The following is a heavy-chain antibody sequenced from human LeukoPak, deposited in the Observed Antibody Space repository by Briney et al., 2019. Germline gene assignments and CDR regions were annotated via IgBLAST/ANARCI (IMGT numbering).Heavy chain of an antibody. J-gene: IGHJ3*02. D-gene: IGHD3-22*01. CDR3: ARDLPSSGYWYRDAFDI. CDR1: GFTFSSYS. Sequence: PGGSLRLSCAASGFTFSSYSINWVRQAPGKGLEWVSYISSSSSTIYYADSVKGRFTISRDNAKNSLFLQVNSLRVEDTAMYYCARDLPSSGYWYRDAFDIWGRGTMVTVSS. CDR2: ISSSSSTI. V-gene: IGHV3-48*01.